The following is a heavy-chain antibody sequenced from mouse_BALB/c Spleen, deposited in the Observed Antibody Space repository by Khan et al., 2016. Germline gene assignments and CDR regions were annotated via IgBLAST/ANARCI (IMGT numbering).Heavy chain of an antibody. CDR2: INPGSGGS. J-gene: IGHJ3*01. D-gene: IGHD2-2*01. CDR1: GYAFTNYL. V-gene: IGHV1-54*01. Sequence: QVQLQQSGAELVRPGTSVKVSCKASGYAFTNYLIEWVKQRPGQGLEWIGVINPGSGGSNYNEKFKGKATLTADKSSSTAYMQLSSLTSDDSAVYFCARSDGHDVGYAYWGQGALVTVSA. CDR3: ARSDGHDVGYAY.